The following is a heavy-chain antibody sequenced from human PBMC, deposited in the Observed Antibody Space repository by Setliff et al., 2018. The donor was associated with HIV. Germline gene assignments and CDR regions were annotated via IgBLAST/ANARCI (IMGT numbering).Heavy chain of an antibody. D-gene: IGHD6-13*01. CDR1: GFTFSDCS. CDR3: ARVQQQLLQEDDYFDY. CDR2: ITSTGSTI. J-gene: IGHJ4*02. Sequence: PGGSLRLSCAASGFTFSDCSMNWVRQAPGKGLEWISYITSTGSTIFYADSVKGRFTLSRDNFRNTLYLQMNSLRPEDTAVYYCARVQQQLLQEDDYFDYWGQGTLVTVSS. V-gene: IGHV3-48*01.